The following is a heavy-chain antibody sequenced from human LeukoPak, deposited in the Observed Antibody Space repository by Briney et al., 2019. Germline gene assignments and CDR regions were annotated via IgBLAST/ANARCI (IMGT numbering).Heavy chain of an antibody. CDR2: TNLHGTTV. Sequence: GGSLRLSCEVSGLSFSNYWMHWVRQAPGKGLVWVARTNLHGTTVDYADSVKGRFTISRDNAKNILFLRMNSLRAEDRAVYYCASAYTYVRLGDHWGQGTLVTVSS. CDR1: GLSFSNYW. CDR3: ASAYTYVRLGDH. D-gene: IGHD3-16*01. J-gene: IGHJ4*02. V-gene: IGHV3-74*01.